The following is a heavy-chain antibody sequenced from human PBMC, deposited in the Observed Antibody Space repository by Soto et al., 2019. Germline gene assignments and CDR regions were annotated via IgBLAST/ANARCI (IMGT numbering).Heavy chain of an antibody. CDR2: IRSKANSYAT. J-gene: IGHJ6*02. Sequence: GGSLRLSCAASGFTFSGSAMHWVRQASGKGLEWVGRIRSKANSYATAYAASVKGRFTISRDDSKNTAYLQMNSLKTEDTAVYYCSRHRGGVYYDSSGYPRGYYYGMDVWGQGTTVTVSS. CDR1: GFTFSGSA. V-gene: IGHV3-73*01. D-gene: IGHD3-22*01. CDR3: SRHRGGVYYDSSGYPRGYYYGMDV.